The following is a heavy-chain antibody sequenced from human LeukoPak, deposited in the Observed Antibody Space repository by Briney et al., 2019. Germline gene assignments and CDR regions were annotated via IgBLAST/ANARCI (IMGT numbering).Heavy chain of an antibody. Sequence: GGSLRLSCAASGITFSGYTVNWVRQAPGKGLEWVSSISSSSNYIYYADSVKGRFTISRDNAKNSLYLQMNSLRAEDTAVYSCARDGGYRNFDYWGQGTLVTVSS. CDR1: GITFSGYT. CDR2: ISSSSNYI. J-gene: IGHJ4*02. CDR3: ARDGGYRNFDY. V-gene: IGHV3-21*01. D-gene: IGHD6-13*01.